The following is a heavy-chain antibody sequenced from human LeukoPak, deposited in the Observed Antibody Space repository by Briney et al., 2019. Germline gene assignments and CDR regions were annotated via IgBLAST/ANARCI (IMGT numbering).Heavy chain of an antibody. CDR1: GYTFTSYA. CDR2: INAGNGNT. Sequence: ASVKVSCKASGYTFTSYAMRWVRQAPGQRLEWMGWINAGNGNTKYSQKFQGRATITRDTSASTAYMELNSLRAEDTAVYYCAKDRLNYYGSGSYLFDYWGQGTLVTVSS. V-gene: IGHV1-3*01. J-gene: IGHJ4*02. CDR3: AKDRLNYYGSGSYLFDY. D-gene: IGHD3-10*01.